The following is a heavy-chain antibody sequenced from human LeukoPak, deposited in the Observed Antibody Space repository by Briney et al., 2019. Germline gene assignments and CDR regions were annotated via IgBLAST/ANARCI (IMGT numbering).Heavy chain of an antibody. CDR2: ISDSGGST. CDR1: GFTFSNYA. D-gene: IGHD3-10*01. J-gene: IGHJ4*02. Sequence: GGSLRLSCAASGFTFSNYALNWVRQAPGKGLEWVSTISDSGGSTYYADSVKGRFTISRDNSKNTLYLQMNSLRVEDTAVYYCAKVAKYYYGSETYYFFEHWGQGTPVTASS. V-gene: IGHV3-23*01. CDR3: AKVAKYYYGSETYYFFEH.